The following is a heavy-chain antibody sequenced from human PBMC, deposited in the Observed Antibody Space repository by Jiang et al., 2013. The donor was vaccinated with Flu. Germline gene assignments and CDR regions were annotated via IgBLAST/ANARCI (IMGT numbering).Heavy chain of an antibody. CDR2: IIHSGST. Sequence: PGLVKASETLSLTCGVSGYSISSGYYWAWIRQPPGRGLEWIGSIIHSGSTYYNPSLKSRVAISIDTSKNQFSLNLRSVTAAETAVYYCARVSLRRFASYFDYWGQGT. J-gene: IGHJ4*02. D-gene: IGHD3-16*01. CDR1: GYSISSGYY. CDR3: ARVSLRRFASYFDY. V-gene: IGHV4-38-2*01.